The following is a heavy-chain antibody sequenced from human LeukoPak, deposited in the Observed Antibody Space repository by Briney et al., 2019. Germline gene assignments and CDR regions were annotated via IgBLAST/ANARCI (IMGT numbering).Heavy chain of an antibody. V-gene: IGHV3-30*04. CDR1: GFTFSSYA. Sequence: SGGSLRLSCAASGFTFSSYAMHWVRQAPGKGLEGEPVISYDGNHKYYADSVKGRFTIPTDNPKNPLYVEKNGVSGEDRAVFYCASGAAAGTDYWVQGTLVAVRS. J-gene: IGHJ4*02. D-gene: IGHD6-13*01. CDR3: ASGAAAGTDY. CDR2: ISYDGNHK.